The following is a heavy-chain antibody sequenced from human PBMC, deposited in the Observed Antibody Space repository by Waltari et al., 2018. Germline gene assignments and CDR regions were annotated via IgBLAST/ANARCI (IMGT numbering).Heavy chain of an antibody. V-gene: IGHV4-39*07. CDR2: LYYTGTP. D-gene: IGHD3-3*01. CDR1: AGSLSSSSYS. Sequence: QLQLQESGPGLLKPSETLSLTCTVAAGSLSSSSYSWGWIRQPPGKGLEWIAVLYYTGTPYYNPSLKSRVTISVDTSRNQFSLKLSSVTAADTAVYFCARRSGYYDLWGQGTMVTVSS. CDR3: ARRSGYYDL. J-gene: IGHJ3*01.